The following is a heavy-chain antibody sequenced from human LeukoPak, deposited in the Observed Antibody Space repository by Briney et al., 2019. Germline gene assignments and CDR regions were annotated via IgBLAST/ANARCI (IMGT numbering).Heavy chain of an antibody. CDR2: IYYSGST. CDR3: ARSLYSGSHTWFDP. D-gene: IGHD1-26*01. CDR1: GGSISSYY. V-gene: IGHV4-59*01. Sequence: PSETLSLTCTVSGGSISSYYWSWIRQPPGKGLEWIGYIYYSGSTNYNPSLKSRVTISVDTSKNQFSLKLSSVTAADTAVYYCARSLYSGSHTWFDPWGQGTLVTVSS. J-gene: IGHJ5*02.